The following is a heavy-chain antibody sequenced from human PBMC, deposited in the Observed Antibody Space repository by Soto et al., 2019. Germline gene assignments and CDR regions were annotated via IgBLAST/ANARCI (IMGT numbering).Heavy chain of an antibody. CDR2: IIPIFGTA. CDR3: ARSYYDSSGVTDYFDY. V-gene: IGHV1-69*06. Sequence: ASVKVSCKVSGGTFSSYAISWVRQAPGQGLEWMGGIIPIFGTANYAQKFQGRVTITADKSTSTAYMELSSLRSEDTAVYYCARSYYDSSGVTDYFDYWGQGTLVTVSS. D-gene: IGHD3-22*01. J-gene: IGHJ4*02. CDR1: GGTFSSYA.